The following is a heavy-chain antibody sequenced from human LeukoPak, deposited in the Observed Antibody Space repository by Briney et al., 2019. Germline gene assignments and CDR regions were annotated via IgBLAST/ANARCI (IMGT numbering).Heavy chain of an antibody. CDR2: ISDSGRTT. D-gene: IGHD6-13*01. J-gene: IGHJ4*02. V-gene: IGHV3-23*01. CDR3: AKGSSSRGRFDY. Sequence: GGSLRLSCGASGFTFSTYEMNWVRQAPGKGLEWVSVISDSGRTTYYADSVKGRFTISRDNSENTLYLQMNSLRAEDTAVYYCAKGSSSRGRFDYWGQGTLVTVSS. CDR1: GFTFSTYE.